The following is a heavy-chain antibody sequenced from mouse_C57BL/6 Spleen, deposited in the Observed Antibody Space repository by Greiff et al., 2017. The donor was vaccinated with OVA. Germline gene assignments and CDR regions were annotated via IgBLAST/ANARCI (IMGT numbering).Heavy chain of an antibody. CDR2: INPNNGGT. CDR3: AREGSHDYGYAMDY. V-gene: IGHV1-18*01. CDR1: GYTFTDYN. Sequence: EVQRVESGPELVKPGASVKIPCKASGYTFTDYNMDWVKQSHGKSLEWIGDINPNNGGTIYNQKFKGKATLTVDKSSSTAYMELRSLTSEDTAVYYCAREGSHDYGYAMDYWGQGTSVTVSS. J-gene: IGHJ4*01. D-gene: IGHD2-4*01.